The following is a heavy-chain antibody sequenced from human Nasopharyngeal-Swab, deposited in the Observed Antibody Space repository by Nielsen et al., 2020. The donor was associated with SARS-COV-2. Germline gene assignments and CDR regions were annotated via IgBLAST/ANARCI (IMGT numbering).Heavy chain of an antibody. CDR2: IYYSGST. Sequence: SATLSRTCTVSGGSINSGGYYWSWLRQHPGKGLEWIGYIYYSGSTYYNPSLKSRVTISVDTSKNQFSLKLSSVTAADTAVYYCARERGELLVYYYYYMDVWGKGTTVTVSS. CDR1: GGSINSGGYY. D-gene: IGHD3-10*01. V-gene: IGHV4-31*03. J-gene: IGHJ6*03. CDR3: ARERGELLVYYYYYMDV.